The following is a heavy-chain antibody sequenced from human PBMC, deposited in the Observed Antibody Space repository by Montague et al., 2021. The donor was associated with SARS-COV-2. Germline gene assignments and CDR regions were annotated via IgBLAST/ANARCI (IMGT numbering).Heavy chain of an antibody. Sequence: NNNPSLKSRVTISVDTSKNQFSLKLRSVTAADTAVFYCARDHSSWGQGTLVTVSS. J-gene: IGHJ5*02. D-gene: IGHD2-21*01. CDR3: ARDHSS. V-gene: IGHV4-30-2*05.